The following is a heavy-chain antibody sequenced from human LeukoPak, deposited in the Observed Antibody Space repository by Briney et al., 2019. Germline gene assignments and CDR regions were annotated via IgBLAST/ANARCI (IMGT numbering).Heavy chain of an antibody. CDR1: GGSISSYY. CDR2: IYYSGST. CDR3: ARDRDTYYYGSGSSNAFDI. D-gene: IGHD3-10*01. Sequence: SGTLSLTCTVSGGSISSYYWSWIRQPPGKGLEWIGYIYYSGSTNYNPSLKSRVTISVDTSKNQFSLKLSSVTAADTAVYYCARDRDTYYYGSGSSNAFDIWGQGTMVTVSS. J-gene: IGHJ3*02. V-gene: IGHV4-59*01.